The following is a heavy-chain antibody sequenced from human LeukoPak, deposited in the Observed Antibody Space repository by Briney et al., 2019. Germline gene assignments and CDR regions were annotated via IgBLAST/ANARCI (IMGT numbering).Heavy chain of an antibody. J-gene: IGHJ5*02. CDR2: ISVGNGNT. V-gene: IGHV1-3*01. CDR1: GYTFSNYG. D-gene: IGHD3-10*01. CDR3: ARALVPGSGSYYDWFDP. Sequence: EASVNVSCTASGYTFSNYGIHWGRQAPGQRLRCLGWISVGNGNTKYSQNFQGRVTITRDTSATTAYMELSNLRPEDTAVYYCARALVPGSGSYYDWFDPWGQGTLVTVSS.